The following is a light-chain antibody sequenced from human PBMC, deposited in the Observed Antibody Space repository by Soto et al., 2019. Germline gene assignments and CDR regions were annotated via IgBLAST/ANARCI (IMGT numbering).Light chain of an antibody. CDR3: QQSYSTLT. Sequence: EIVMTQSPATLSVSPGERATLSCRASQSVSNNLAWYLQKPGQAPRLLIYGASTRATVVPARFSGSGSGTEFTLTIGSLQPEDFATYYCQQSYSTLTFGGGTKVDIK. J-gene: IGKJ4*01. V-gene: IGKV3-15*01. CDR1: QSVSNN. CDR2: GAS.